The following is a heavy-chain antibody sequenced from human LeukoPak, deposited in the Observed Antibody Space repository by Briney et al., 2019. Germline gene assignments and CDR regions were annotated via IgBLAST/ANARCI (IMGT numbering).Heavy chain of an antibody. CDR2: IYYSGST. Sequence: KPSETLSLTCTVSGGSVSSGSYYWSWIRQPPGKGLEWIGYIYYSGSTNYNPSLKSRVTISVDTSKNQFSLKLSSVTAADTAVHYCAREVSGSFDYWGQGTLVTVSS. V-gene: IGHV4-61*01. D-gene: IGHD6-19*01. J-gene: IGHJ4*02. CDR1: GGSVSSGSYY. CDR3: AREVSGSFDY.